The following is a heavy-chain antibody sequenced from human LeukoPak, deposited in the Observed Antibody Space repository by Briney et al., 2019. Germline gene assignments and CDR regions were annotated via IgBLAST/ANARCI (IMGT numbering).Heavy chain of an antibody. J-gene: IGHJ4*02. CDR1: SGSISNYY. CDR2: IHYSGST. Sequence: SETLSLTCGVSSGSISNYYWSWIRQPPGKGLEWIAYIHYSGSTHYNPSLRSRATISVDTSKNQLSLKLTSVTAADTAVYYCARFDFWSGFDYWGQGTLVTVSS. V-gene: IGHV4-59*08. D-gene: IGHD3-3*01. CDR3: ARFDFWSGFDY.